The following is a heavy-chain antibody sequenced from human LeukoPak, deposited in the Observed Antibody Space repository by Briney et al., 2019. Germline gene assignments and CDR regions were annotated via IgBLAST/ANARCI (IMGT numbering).Heavy chain of an antibody. CDR1: GGSISSSSYY. CDR3: ARVVGDYYGGKPNYYFDY. Sequence: TSETLSLTCTVSGGSISSSSYYWGWIRQPPGKGLEWIGSIYYSGSTYYNPSLKSRVTISVDTSKNQFSLKLSSATAADTAVYYCARVVGDYYGGKPNYYFDYWGQGTLVTVSS. J-gene: IGHJ4*02. V-gene: IGHV4-39*07. CDR2: IYYSGST. D-gene: IGHD4-23*01.